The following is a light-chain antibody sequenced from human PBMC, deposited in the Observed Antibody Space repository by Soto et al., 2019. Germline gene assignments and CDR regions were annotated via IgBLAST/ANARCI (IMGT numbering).Light chain of an antibody. V-gene: IGKV3-20*01. Sequence: EIVLTQSPATLSLSPGERATLSCTASQSVSSLALYQQKPGQTPRLLIYGASSRATGIPDRFSGSGSGTDFTLTISRLEPEDFAVYYCHQYGSSPRTFGQGTTVEIK. CDR2: GAS. CDR3: HQYGSSPRT. CDR1: QSVSS. J-gene: IGKJ1*01.